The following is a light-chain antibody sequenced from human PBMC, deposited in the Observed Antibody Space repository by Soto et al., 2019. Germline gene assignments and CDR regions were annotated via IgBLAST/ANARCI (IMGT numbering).Light chain of an antibody. J-gene: IGKJ2*02. Sequence: IQMTQSPSSLSASVGDRVTITCRASQDISWWLAWYQQKPEKAPKSLIYAASSLQSGVSSRFSGNGSGTDFTLTISSLQPEDFATYYGHQYNRHWWTFGQGPKLEIK. CDR2: AAS. CDR1: QDISWW. V-gene: IGKV1D-16*01. CDR3: HQYNRHWWT.